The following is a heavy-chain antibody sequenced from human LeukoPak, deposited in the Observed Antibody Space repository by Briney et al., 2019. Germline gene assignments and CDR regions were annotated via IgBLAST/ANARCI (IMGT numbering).Heavy chain of an antibody. J-gene: IGHJ4*02. CDR2: IDNSGNA. CDR3: AREPGIAAAGILDY. V-gene: IGHV4-59*11. D-gene: IGHD6-13*01. Sequence: SETLSLTCTVSGDSISSHYWSWIRQPPGKGLEWIGYIDNSGNANYNPSLKSPVTISVDTSQKQFSLKLSSVTAADTAVYYCAREPGIAAAGILDYWGQGTLVTVSS. CDR1: GDSISSHY.